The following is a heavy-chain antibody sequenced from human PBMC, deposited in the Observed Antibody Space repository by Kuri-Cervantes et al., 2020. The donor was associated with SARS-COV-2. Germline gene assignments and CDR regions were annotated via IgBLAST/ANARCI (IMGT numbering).Heavy chain of an antibody. CDR3: ARDRGVDYCSSTSCPSGPFGPFDP. CDR2: ISYDGSNK. CDR1: GFTFSSYA. J-gene: IGHJ5*02. D-gene: IGHD2-2*01. V-gene: IGHV3-30-3*01. Sequence: GESLKISCAASGFTFSSYAMHWVRQAPGKGLEWVAVISYDGSNKYYADSVKGQFTISRDNSKNTLYLQMNSLGAEDTAVYYCARDRGVDYCSSTSCPSGPFGPFDPWGQGTLVTVSS.